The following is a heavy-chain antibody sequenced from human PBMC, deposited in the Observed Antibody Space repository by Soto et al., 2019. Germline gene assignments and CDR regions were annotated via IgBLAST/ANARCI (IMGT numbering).Heavy chain of an antibody. CDR2: ISSSSSTI. V-gene: IGHV3-48*02. D-gene: IGHD2-8*01. J-gene: IGHJ6*02. Sequence: EVQLVESGGGLEQPGGSLRLSCAAPGFTFSSYSMNWVRQAPGKGLEWVSYISSSSSTIYYADSVKGRFTISRDNAKNSLYLQMNSLRDEDTAVYYCVRDGLYDYYYYYGMDVWGQGTTVTVSS. CDR1: GFTFSSYS. CDR3: VRDGLYDYYYYYGMDV.